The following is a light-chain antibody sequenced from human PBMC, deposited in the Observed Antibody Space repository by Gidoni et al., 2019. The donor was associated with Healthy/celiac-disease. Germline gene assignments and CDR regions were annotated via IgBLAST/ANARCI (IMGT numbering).Light chain of an antibody. CDR1: QGISSY. CDR3: QQLNSY. V-gene: IGKV1-9*01. CDR2: AAS. J-gene: IGKJ5*01. Sequence: DIQLTQSPSFLSASVGDRVTITCRASQGISSYLAWYQQKPGKAPQLLIYAASTLQSGVPSRFSGSGSGTEFTLTISSLQPEDFATYYCQQLNSYFGQXTRLEIK.